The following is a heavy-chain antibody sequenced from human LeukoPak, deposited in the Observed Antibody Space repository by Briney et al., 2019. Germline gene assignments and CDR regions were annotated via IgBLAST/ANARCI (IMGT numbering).Heavy chain of an antibody. D-gene: IGHD2-2*01. V-gene: IGHV3-30*18. Sequence: PGGSLRLSCAASGFTFSSYGMHWVRQAPGKGLEWVAVISYDGSNKYYADSVKGRFTISRDNSKNTLYLQMNSLRAEDTAVYYCAKASCSSTSCHFDYWGQGTLVTVSS. CDR3: AKASCSSTSCHFDY. CDR1: GFTFSSYG. J-gene: IGHJ4*02. CDR2: ISYDGSNK.